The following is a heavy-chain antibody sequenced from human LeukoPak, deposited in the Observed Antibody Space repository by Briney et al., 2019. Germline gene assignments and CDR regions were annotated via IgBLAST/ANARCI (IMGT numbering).Heavy chain of an antibody. V-gene: IGHV1-3*01. D-gene: IGHD3-22*01. CDR3: ARDYLKLTYYYDSSGYPMTN. Sequence: VSVKVSCKASGYTFTTYVMHWVRQAPGQRLEWMGWINAGNGDTKYSQKFQGRVTITRDTSASTAYMELSGLRSEDTAVYYCARDYLKLTYYYDSSGYPMTNWGQGTLVTVSS. J-gene: IGHJ1*01. CDR1: GYTFTTYV. CDR2: INAGNGDT.